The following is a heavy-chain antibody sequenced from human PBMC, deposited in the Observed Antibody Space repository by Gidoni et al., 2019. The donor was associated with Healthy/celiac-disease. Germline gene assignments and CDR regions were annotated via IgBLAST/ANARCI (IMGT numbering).Heavy chain of an antibody. CDR2: IKSKTDGGTT. V-gene: IGHV3-15*01. Sequence: EVQLVESGGGLVKPGGSLRLPCAASGFPFSNAWMSWVRQAPGKGLEWVGRIKSKTDGGTTDYAAPVKGRFTISRDDSKNTLYLQMNSLKTEDTAVYYCTTRRDQPYDAFDIWGQGTMVTVSS. CDR3: TTRRDQPYDAFDI. CDR1: GFPFSNAW. J-gene: IGHJ3*02.